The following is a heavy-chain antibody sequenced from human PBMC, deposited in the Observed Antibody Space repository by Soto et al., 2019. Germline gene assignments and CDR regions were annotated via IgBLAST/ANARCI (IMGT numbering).Heavy chain of an antibody. D-gene: IGHD5-12*01. J-gene: IGHJ4*02. V-gene: IGHV3-74*01. CDR1: GFTFSSYW. Sequence: EVQLLESGGGLVQPGGSLRLSCAASGFTFSSYWMHWVRQAPGKGLVWVSRINSDGSSTSYADSVKGRFTISRDNAKNTLYLQMNSLRAEDTAVYYCAREGGGTAPNPRVRYSGYDFLDYWGQGTLVTVSS. CDR3: AREGGGTAPNPRVRYSGYDFLDY. CDR2: INSDGSST.